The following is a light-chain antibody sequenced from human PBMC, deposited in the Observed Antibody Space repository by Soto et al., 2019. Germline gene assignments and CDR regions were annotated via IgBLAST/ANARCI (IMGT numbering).Light chain of an antibody. CDR1: LDISNS. Sequence: DIQMTQSPSSLSASVGDRVTITCQASLDISNSLNWYQQKPGKAPNLLIYGASNLETGVPSRFIGSGSGTDFTFTISSLLPEDIATYYCQQYDNLPLTFGQGTRLEMK. CDR2: GAS. CDR3: QQYDNLPLT. J-gene: IGKJ5*01. V-gene: IGKV1-33*01.